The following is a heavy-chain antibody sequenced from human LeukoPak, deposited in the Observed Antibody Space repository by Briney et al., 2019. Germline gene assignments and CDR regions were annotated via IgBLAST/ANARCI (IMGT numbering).Heavy chain of an antibody. J-gene: IGHJ4*02. CDR2: IYPGDSDT. V-gene: IGHV5-51*01. CDR3: ASFGLGIAAAGTGDY. D-gene: IGHD6-13*01. Sequence: GESLETSFKGSGYSFASYWIGWVRQMPGKGLEWMGIIYPGDSDTRYSPSFQGQVTISADKSISTAYLQWSSLKASDTAMYYCASFGLGIAAAGTGDYWGQRTLLTVSS. CDR1: GYSFASYW.